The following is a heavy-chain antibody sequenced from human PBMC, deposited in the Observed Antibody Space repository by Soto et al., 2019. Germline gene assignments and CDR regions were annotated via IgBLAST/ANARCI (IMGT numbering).Heavy chain of an antibody. CDR1: GYTFTGYY. D-gene: IGHD3-3*01. Sequence: QVQLVQSGAEVKKPGASVKVSCKASGYTFTGYYMHWVRQAPGQGLEWMGWINPNSGGTNYAQKFQGRVTMTRDSSISKAYMELSRLRSDDTAVYYCARDLRDYDFWSGYYGFDYWGQGTLVTVSS. CDR2: INPNSGGT. J-gene: IGHJ4*02. CDR3: ARDLRDYDFWSGYYGFDY. V-gene: IGHV1-2*02.